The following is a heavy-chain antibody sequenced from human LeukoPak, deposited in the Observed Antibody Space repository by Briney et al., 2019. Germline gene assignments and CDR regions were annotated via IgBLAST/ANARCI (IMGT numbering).Heavy chain of an antibody. D-gene: IGHD5-18*01. CDR1: GFTFTTYE. V-gene: IGHV3-48*03. J-gene: IGHJ3*01. Sequence: PGGSLRLSCVGYGFTFTTYEMNWVRQAPGKGLEWISYISSSGSSIYYTDSVKGRFTISRDNAKNSLYLQMHSLRDEDTAVYYCVRGGNYGYSWNAFDVWGQGTVVTISS. CDR2: ISSSGSSI. CDR3: VRGGNYGYSWNAFDV.